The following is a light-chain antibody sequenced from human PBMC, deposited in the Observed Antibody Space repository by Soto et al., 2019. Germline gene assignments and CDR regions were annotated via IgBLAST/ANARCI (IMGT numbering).Light chain of an antibody. V-gene: IGKV1-5*03. CDR1: QSISSW. CDR2: KAS. CDR3: QQYNSYSRRT. Sequence: DIQMTQSPSTLSASAGDRVTITCRASQSISSWLAWYQQKPGKAPKLLIYKASSLESGVPSRFSGSGSGTEFTLTISSLQPDDSATYYCQQYNSYSRRTFGQGTKVEIK. J-gene: IGKJ1*01.